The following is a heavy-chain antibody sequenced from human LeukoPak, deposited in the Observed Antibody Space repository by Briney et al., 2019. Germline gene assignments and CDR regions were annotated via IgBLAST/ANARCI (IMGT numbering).Heavy chain of an antibody. V-gene: IGHV4-34*01. Sequence: SETLSLTCAVYGGSFSGYYWSWIRQPPGKGLEWIGEINHSGSTNYNPSLKSRVTISVDTSKNQFSLKLSSVTAADTAVYYCARGVPDCSSTSCYRVGDYYYYYMDVWGKGTMVTVSS. J-gene: IGHJ6*03. CDR3: ARGVPDCSSTSCYRVGDYYYYYMDV. CDR1: GGSFSGYY. CDR2: INHSGST. D-gene: IGHD2-2*02.